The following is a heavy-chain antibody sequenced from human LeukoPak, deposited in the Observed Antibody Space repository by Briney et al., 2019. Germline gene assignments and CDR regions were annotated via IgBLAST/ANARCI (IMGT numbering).Heavy chain of an antibody. D-gene: IGHD1-14*01. J-gene: IGHJ5*02. CDR3: ARMTTANWFDP. CDR2: IYYSGST. V-gene: IGHV4-31*03. CDR1: GGSISSGGYY. Sequence: SETLSLTCTVSGGSISSGGYYWSWIRQHPGKGLEWIGYIYYSGSTYYNPSLKSRVTISVDTSKNQFSLKLSSVTAADTAVYYCARMTTANWFDPWGQGILVTVSS.